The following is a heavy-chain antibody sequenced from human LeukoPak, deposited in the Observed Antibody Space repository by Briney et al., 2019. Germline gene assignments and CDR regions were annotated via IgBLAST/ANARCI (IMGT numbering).Heavy chain of an antibody. V-gene: IGHV3-23*01. Sequence: GGSLRLSCAASGFTFSSYAMSWVRQAPGKGLEWVSAISGSGGSTFYADSVKGRFVISRDNSKNTLYLQMNSLRAEDTAVYYCAKDPGALYYDFWSGYYVEYYFDYWGQGTLVTVSS. CDR2: ISGSGGST. J-gene: IGHJ4*02. D-gene: IGHD3-3*01. CDR3: AKDPGALYYDFWSGYYVEYYFDY. CDR1: GFTFSSYA.